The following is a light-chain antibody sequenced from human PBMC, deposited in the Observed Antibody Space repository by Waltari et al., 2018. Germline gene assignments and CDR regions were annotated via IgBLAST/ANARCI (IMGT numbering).Light chain of an antibody. CDR1: ALPKQF. CDR3: QSGDSSGVVV. V-gene: IGLV3-25*03. J-gene: IGLJ2*01. CDR2: KDT. Sequence: SYELTQPPSVSVSPGQTARHTCSGAALPKQFAFWYQQKSGQAPVVVIYKDTERPSGIPDRISGSSSGTTVTLTISGAQAEDEADYYCQSGDSSGVVVFGGGTKLTVL.